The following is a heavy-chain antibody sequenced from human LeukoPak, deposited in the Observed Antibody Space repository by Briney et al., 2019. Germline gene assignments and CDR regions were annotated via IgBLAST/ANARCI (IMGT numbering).Heavy chain of an antibody. CDR2: IYYSGST. D-gene: IGHD1-26*01. J-gene: IGHJ6*03. CDR1: GGSISSYY. CDR3: ARVIDPYYYYMDV. Sequence: SETLSLTCTVSGGSISSYYWSWIRQPPGKGLEWIGYIYYSGSTNYNPSLKSRVTISVDTSKNQFSLKLSSVTAADTAVYYCARVIDPYYYYMDVWGKGTTVTISS. V-gene: IGHV4-59*01.